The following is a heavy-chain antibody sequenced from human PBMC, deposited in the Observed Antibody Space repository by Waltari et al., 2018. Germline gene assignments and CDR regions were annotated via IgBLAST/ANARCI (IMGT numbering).Heavy chain of an antibody. CDR2: IYYSGST. J-gene: IGHJ6*03. V-gene: IGHV4-59*01. CDR1: GGSISSYY. D-gene: IGHD3-3*01. CDR3: ARLWSGLPHYYYYYMDV. Sequence: QVQLQESGPGLVKPSETLSLTCTVSGGSISSYYWSWIRQPPGKGLEWIGYIYYSGSTNYNPSLKGRVTISVDTSKNQFSLKLSSVTAADTAVYYCARLWSGLPHYYYYYMDVWGKGTTVTVSS.